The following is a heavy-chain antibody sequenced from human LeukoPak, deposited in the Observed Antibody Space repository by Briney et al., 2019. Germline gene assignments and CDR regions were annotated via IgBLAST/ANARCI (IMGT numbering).Heavy chain of an antibody. D-gene: IGHD3-10*01. CDR1: GFTFSSYG. V-gene: IGHV3-30*03. CDR3: ARDGAGDFYFDY. CDR2: ISYDGSNK. Sequence: GGSLRLSCAASGFTFSSYGMHWVRQAPGKGLEWVAVISYDGSNKYYADSVKGRFTISRDNSKNTLYLQMNSLRAEDTAVYYCARDGAGDFYFDYWGQGTLVTVSS. J-gene: IGHJ4*02.